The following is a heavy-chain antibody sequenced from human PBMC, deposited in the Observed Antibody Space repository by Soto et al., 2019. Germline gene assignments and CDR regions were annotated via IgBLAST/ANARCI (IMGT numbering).Heavy chain of an antibody. J-gene: IGHJ5*02. Sequence: SETLSLTCAVSGGSISSGGYSWSWIRQPPGKGLEWIGYIYHSGSTYYNPSLKSRVTISVDTSKNQFSLKLSSVTAADTAVYYCARPRLLHDSNWFDPWGQGTLVTVSS. CDR1: GGSISSGGYS. CDR2: IYHSGST. V-gene: IGHV4-30-2*01. D-gene: IGHD3-22*01. CDR3: ARPRLLHDSNWFDP.